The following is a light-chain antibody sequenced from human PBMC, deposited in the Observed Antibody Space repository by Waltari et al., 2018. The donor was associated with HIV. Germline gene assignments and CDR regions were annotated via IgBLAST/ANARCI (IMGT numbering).Light chain of an antibody. J-gene: IGKJ2*01. Sequence: EIVMTQSPATLSVSPGESAILSCRASQSVTTNLAWYQQKPGQAPRLLIYGASTRATGIPARFSGSGSGTVFTLTISSLQSEDFAIYYCQQYNNWPPEDTFGQGTKLEIK. V-gene: IGKV3-15*01. CDR2: GAS. CDR1: QSVTTN. CDR3: QQYNNWPPEDT.